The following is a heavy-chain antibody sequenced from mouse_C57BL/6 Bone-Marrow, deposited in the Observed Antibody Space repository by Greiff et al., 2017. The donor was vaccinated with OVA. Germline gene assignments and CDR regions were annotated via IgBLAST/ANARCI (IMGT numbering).Heavy chain of an antibody. J-gene: IGHJ1*03. CDR1: GYTFTDYE. V-gene: IGHV1-15*01. CDR3: TRGDGYYVRVWYFDV. CDR2: IDPETGGT. D-gene: IGHD2-3*01. Sequence: QVQLQQSWAELVRPGASVTLSCKASGYTFTDYEMHWVKQTPVHGLEWIGAIDPETGGTAYNQKFKGKAILTADKSSSTAYMELRSLTSEDSAVYYCTRGDGYYVRVWYFDVWGTGTTVTVSS.